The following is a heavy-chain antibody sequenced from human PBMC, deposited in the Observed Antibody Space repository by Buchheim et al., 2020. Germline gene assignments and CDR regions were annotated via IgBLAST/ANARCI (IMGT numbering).Heavy chain of an antibody. V-gene: IGHV4-30-2*01. D-gene: IGHD3-10*01. CDR3: DRGPASITMVRGVKGGYYYYGMGV. J-gene: IGHJ6*02. Sequence: QLQLQESGSGLVKPSQTLSLTCAVSGGSISSGGYSWSWIRQPPGKGLEWIGYIYHSGSTYYNPSLKSRVTISVDRSKNQFSLKLSYVTGADTAVDYCDRGPASITMVRGVKGGYYYYGMGVWGQGTT. CDR1: GGSISSGGYS. CDR2: IYHSGST.